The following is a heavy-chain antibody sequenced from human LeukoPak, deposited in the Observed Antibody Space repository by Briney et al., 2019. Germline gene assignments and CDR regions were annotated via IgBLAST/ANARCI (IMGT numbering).Heavy chain of an antibody. V-gene: IGHV3-64D*06. D-gene: IGHD2-2*01. CDR1: GFTFSSYA. Sequence: QPGGSLRLSCSASGFTFSSYAIHWVRQAPGKGLEYFSAIRSNGGSTYYADSVKGRFTISRDNSKNTLYLQMSSLRAEDTAVYYCVKGGGYCSSTSCPPPYYFDYWGQGILVTVSS. CDR3: VKGGGYCSSTSCPPPYYFDY. J-gene: IGHJ4*02. CDR2: IRSNGGST.